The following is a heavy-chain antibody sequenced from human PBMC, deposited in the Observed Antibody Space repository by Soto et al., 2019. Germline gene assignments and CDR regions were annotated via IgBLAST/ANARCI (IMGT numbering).Heavy chain of an antibody. V-gene: IGHV4-59*08. CDR3: ARRYGGNLDY. D-gene: IGHD1-26*01. J-gene: IGHJ4*02. CDR2: IYYSGST. CDR1: GGSIGSYY. Sequence: SETLSLTCTVSGGSIGSYYRSWIRQPPGKGLEWIGYIYYSGSTNYNPSLKSRVTISVDTSKNQFSLKLSSVTAADTAVYYCARRYGGNLDYWGQGTLVTVSS.